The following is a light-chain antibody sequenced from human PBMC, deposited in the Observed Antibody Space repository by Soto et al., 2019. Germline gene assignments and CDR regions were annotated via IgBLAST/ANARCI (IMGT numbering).Light chain of an antibody. CDR2: GAS. CDR3: QQYGNSQT. Sequence: IVLTQSPGTLSLSAGERATLSCRASLSVHNNYLAWYQQKPGQAPRLLIYGASNRATGIPDRFSGSGSGTAFTLSISSLEPEGFAVDYCQQYGNSQTFGQGTKVEI. J-gene: IGKJ1*01. V-gene: IGKV3-20*01. CDR1: LSVHNNY.